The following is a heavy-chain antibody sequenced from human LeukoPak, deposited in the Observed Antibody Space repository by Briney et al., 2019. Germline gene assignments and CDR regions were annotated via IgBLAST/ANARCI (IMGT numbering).Heavy chain of an antibody. J-gene: IGHJ4*02. CDR1: GYTFTGYY. Sequence: VASVKVSCKASGYTFTGYYMHWVRQAPGQGLEWMGWINPNSGGTNYAQKFQGRVTMTRDTSISTAYMELSRLRSDDTAVYYCARVPGYDGNYVNFDYWSQGTLVTVSS. D-gene: IGHD5-12*01. CDR3: ARVPGYDGNYVNFDY. CDR2: INPNSGGT. V-gene: IGHV1-2*02.